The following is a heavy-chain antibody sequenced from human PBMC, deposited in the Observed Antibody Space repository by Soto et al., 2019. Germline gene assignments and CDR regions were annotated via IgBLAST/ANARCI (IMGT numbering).Heavy chain of an antibody. V-gene: IGHV2-5*02. Sequence: SGPTLVNPTQTLTLTCTFSGFSLSTSGVGVGWIRQPPGKALEWLALIYWDDDKRYSPSLKSRLTITKDTSKNQVVLTMTNMDPVDTATYYCAHRPDYGDYFFALPKIDYPAWFDPWGQGTLVTSPQ. CDR1: GFSLSTSGVG. D-gene: IGHD4-17*01. CDR3: AHRPDYGDYFFALPKIDYPAWFDP. J-gene: IGHJ5*02. CDR2: IYWDDDK.